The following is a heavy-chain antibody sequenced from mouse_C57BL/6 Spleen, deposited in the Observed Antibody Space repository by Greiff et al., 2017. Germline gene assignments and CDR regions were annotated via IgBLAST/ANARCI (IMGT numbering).Heavy chain of an antibody. J-gene: IGHJ4*01. CDR1: GYAFSSSW. V-gene: IGHV1-80*01. CDR3: AGAWLPSYAMDY. CDR2: IYPGGGDT. Sequence: QVQLKQSGAELVKPGASVKISCKASGYAFSSSWMNWVKQRPGKGLEWIGQIYPGGGDTNYNGKFKGKATLTADKSSSTAYMQLSSLTSEDSAVYFCAGAWLPSYAMDYWGQGTSVTVSS. D-gene: IGHD1-2*01.